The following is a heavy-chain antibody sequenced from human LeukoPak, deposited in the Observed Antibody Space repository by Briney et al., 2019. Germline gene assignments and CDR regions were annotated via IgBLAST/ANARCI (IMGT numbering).Heavy chain of an antibody. CDR3: ARVGYGDYVNFQH. CDR2: IYYSGST. D-gene: IGHD4-17*01. V-gene: IGHV4-30-4*08. J-gene: IGHJ1*01. CDR1: GGSISSGDYY. Sequence: SETLSLTCTVSGGSISSGDYYWSWIRQPPEKGLEWIGYIYYSGSTYYNPSLKSRVTISVDTSKNQFSLKLSSVTAADTAVYYCARVGYGDYVNFQHWGQGTLVTVSS.